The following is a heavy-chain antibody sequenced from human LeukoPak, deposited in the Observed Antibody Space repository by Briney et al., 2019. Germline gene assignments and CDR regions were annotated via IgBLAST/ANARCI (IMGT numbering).Heavy chain of an antibody. Sequence: SETLSLTCTVSGGSIISYYWSWIRQPAGKGLEWIGRIYTSGSSNYNPSLKSRVTMSVDTSKNQFSLKLSSVTAADTAVYYCARDSPYGYDFWSGYSPDDAFDIWGQGTMVTVSS. D-gene: IGHD3-3*01. J-gene: IGHJ3*02. CDR1: GGSIISYY. CDR3: ARDSPYGYDFWSGYSPDDAFDI. CDR2: IYTSGSS. V-gene: IGHV4-4*07.